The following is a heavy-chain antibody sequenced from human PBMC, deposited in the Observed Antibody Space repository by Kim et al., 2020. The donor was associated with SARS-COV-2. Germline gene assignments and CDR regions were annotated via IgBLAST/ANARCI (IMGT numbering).Heavy chain of an antibody. CDR2: ISSSSTI. J-gene: IGHJ4*02. CDR3: ASFPLRRQEGY. Sequence: GGSLRLSCAASGFTFSSYSMNWVRQAPGKGLEWVSYISSSSTIYYADSVKGRFTISRDNAKNSLYLQMNSLRDEDTAVYYCASFPLRRQEGYWGQGTLVTVSS. V-gene: IGHV3-48*02. CDR1: GFTFSSYS.